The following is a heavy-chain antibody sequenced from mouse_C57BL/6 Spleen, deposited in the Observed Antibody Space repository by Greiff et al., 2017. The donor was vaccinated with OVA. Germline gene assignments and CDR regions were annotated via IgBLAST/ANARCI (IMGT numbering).Heavy chain of an antibody. CDR1: GYTFTGYW. CDR3: AGQNYYDYGVVGAMDY. CDR2: IFPGSGST. D-gene: IGHD2-4*01. J-gene: IGHJ4*01. Sequence: QVQLKESGAELMKPGASVKLSCKATGYTFTGYWIEWVKQRPGHGLEWIGEIFPGSGSTNYTEKFKGTATFTADTSSNTAYMQLSSLTTADSAIYDGAGQNYYDYGVVGAMDYWGQGTSVTVSS. V-gene: IGHV1-9*01.